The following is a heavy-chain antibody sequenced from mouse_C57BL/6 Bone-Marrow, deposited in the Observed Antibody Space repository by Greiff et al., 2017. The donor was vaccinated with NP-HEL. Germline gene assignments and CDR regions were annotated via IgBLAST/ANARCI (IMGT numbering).Heavy chain of an antibody. CDR1: GFTFSDYG. Sequence: EVKLMASGGGLVKPGGSLKLSCAASGFTFSDYGMHWVRQAPEKGLEWVAYISSGSSTIYYADTVKGRFTISRDNAKNTLFLQMTSLRSEDTAMYYCARTGTTVVPAYWGQGTLVTVSA. V-gene: IGHV5-17*01. CDR3: ARTGTTVVPAY. D-gene: IGHD1-1*01. CDR2: ISSGSSTI. J-gene: IGHJ3*01.